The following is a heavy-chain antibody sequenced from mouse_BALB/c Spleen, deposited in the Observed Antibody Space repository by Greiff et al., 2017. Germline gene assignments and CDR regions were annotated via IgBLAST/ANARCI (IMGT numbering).Heavy chain of an antibody. J-gene: IGHJ1*01. V-gene: IGHV5-12-1*01. CDR2: ISSGGGST. Sequence: EVMLVESGGGLVKPGGSLKLSCAASGFAFSSYDMSWVRQTPEKRLEWVAYISSGGGSTYYPDTVKGRFTISRDNAKNTLYLQMSSLKSEDTAMYYCARQGDYDLYWYFDVWGAGTTVTVSS. CDR1: GFAFSSYD. D-gene: IGHD2-4*01. CDR3: ARQGDYDLYWYFDV.